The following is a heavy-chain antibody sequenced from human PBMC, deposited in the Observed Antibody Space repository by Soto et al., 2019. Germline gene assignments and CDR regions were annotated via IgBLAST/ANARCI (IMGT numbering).Heavy chain of an antibody. V-gene: IGHV1-3*01. D-gene: IGHD1-20*01. Sequence: GASVKVSCKASGYTFTSYAMHWVRQAPGQRLEWMGWINAGNGNTKYSQKFQGRVTITRDTSASTAYMELSSLRSEDTAVYYCARVPNWNDDPNPNFDYWGQGTLVTVSS. CDR3: ARVPNWNDDPNPNFDY. CDR1: GYTFTSYA. CDR2: INAGNGNT. J-gene: IGHJ4*02.